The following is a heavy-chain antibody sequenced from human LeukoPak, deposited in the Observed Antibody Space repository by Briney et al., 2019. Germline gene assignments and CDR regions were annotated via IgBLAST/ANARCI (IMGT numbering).Heavy chain of an antibody. CDR2: IYPGDSDT. Sequence: GESLKISCKGSGYSFTSYWIGWVRQMPGKGLEWMGIIYPGDSDTRYSPSFQGQVTISADKSISTAYLQWSSLRASDTAMYYCARLLGYSKVVFLPGGAFDIRGQGTMVTVSS. CDR3: ARLLGYSKVVFLPGGAFDI. CDR1: GYSFTSYW. V-gene: IGHV5-51*01. J-gene: IGHJ3*02. D-gene: IGHD2-15*01.